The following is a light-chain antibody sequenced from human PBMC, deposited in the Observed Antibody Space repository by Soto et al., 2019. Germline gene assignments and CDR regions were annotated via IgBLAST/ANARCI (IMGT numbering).Light chain of an antibody. V-gene: IGLV1-40*01. J-gene: IGLJ2*01. Sequence: QSVLTQPPSVSGAPGQRVTIPCTGSSSNIGAGYDVHWYQQLPGLAPKLLVYVNNKRPSGVPDRFSGSKSGTSASLAITGLQAEDEADYYCQSYDSSLSAHVFGGGTKLTVL. CDR1: SSNIGAGYD. CDR3: QSYDSSLSAHV. CDR2: VNN.